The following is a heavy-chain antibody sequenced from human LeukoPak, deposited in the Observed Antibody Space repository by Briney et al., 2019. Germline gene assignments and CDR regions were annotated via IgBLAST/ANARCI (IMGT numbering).Heavy chain of an antibody. D-gene: IGHD5-18*01. CDR2: ISTSSSYI. Sequence: GGSLRLSCAASGFTFSTYSMNWVRQAPGKGLEWVSSISTSSSYIYYADSLKGRFTISRDNAKNSLYLQMSSLRVEDTAVYYCARRATTERGHCYGLDYWGQGTLVTVSS. CDR3: ARRATTERGHCYGLDY. J-gene: IGHJ4*02. V-gene: IGHV3-21*01. CDR1: GFTFSTYS.